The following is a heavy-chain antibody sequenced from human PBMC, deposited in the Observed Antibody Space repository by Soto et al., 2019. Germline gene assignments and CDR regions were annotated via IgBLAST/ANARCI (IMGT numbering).Heavy chain of an antibody. CDR2: INTDGSST. CDR1: GFTFSSFW. CDR3: AKRGVDTFGLSY. Sequence: EVQLVESGGGLVQPGGSLRLSCAVSGFTFSSFWMHWVRQAPGEGLVWVSRINTDGSSTSYADSVKGRFTISRDNAKITLYLPMNRLTVEDTAMFYCAKRGVDTFGLSYWGQGTLVTVSS. D-gene: IGHD3-10*01. J-gene: IGHJ4*02. V-gene: IGHV3-74*01.